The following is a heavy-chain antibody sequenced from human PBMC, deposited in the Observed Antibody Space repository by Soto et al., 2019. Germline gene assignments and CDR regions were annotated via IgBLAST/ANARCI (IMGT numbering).Heavy chain of an antibody. CDR3: ARHPLYYYESGPLQF. D-gene: IGHD3-22*01. CDR2: IVPFFNTV. CDR1: GGPLSSFS. Sequence: HVQLVQSGAEVKKPGSSVKVSCKASGGPLSSFSFTWVRQAPGQGLECLGQIVPFFNTVRYAQKFQGRVTMTADDTTNTAYMEQGSLTSDDTAVYYCARHPLYYYESGPLQFWGHGTLVTVSS. J-gene: IGHJ1*01. V-gene: IGHV1-69*01.